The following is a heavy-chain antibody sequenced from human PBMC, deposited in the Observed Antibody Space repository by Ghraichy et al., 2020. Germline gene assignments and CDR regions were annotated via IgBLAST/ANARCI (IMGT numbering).Heavy chain of an antibody. CDR3: VRGPSVAGRLDY. V-gene: IGHV3-30*14. CDR1: GFPFNEYA. CDR2: LSYDESKE. D-gene: IGHD6-19*01. J-gene: IGHJ4*02. Sequence: LSLTCVGSGFPFNEYALHWVRQAPGKGLEWVAVLSYDESKEFYAGSLRGRFTVSRDNSKNTFYLQINDVRSEDAALYYCVRGPSVAGRLDYWCLGTLVTVSS.